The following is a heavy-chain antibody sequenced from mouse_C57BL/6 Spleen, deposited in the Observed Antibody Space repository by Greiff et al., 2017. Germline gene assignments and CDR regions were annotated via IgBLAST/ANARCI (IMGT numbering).Heavy chain of an antibody. J-gene: IGHJ2*01. CDR2: INPSNGGT. V-gene: IGHV1-53*01. D-gene: IGHD1-1*01. CDR1: GYTFTSYW. Sequence: QVQLQQSGTELVKPGASVKLSCKASGYTFTSYWMHWVKQRPGQGLEWIGNINPSNGGTNYNEKFKSKATLTVDKPSSTAYMQLSSLTAEDSAVYYCERRTVVAYYYDYWGQGTTLTVSS. CDR3: ERRTVVAYYYDY.